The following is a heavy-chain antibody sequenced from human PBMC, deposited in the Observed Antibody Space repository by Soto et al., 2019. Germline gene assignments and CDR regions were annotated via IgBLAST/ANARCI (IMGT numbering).Heavy chain of an antibody. Sequence: SETLSLTCTVSAVSISSSSYYWGWIRQTPGKGLEWIGTIYFSGRTYYNPSLKSRLTISVGRSKNQFALNLTSVTAADAAVYYCARRGSYWGPGTLGHVSS. CDR1: AVSISSSSYY. CDR3: ARRGSY. V-gene: IGHV4-39*01. D-gene: IGHD1-26*01. CDR2: IYFSGRT. J-gene: IGHJ4*02.